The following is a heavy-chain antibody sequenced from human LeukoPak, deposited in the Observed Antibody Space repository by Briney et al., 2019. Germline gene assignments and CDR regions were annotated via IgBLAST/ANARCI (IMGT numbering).Heavy chain of an antibody. D-gene: IGHD4-23*01. CDR2: ISGSGGST. J-gene: IGHJ4*02. CDR3: AKDRGGLRWSQDHFDY. Sequence: GGSLRLSCAASGFTFSSYAMSWVRQAPGKGLEWVSAISGSGGSTYYADSVKGRFTIPRDNSKNTLYLQMNSLRAEDTAVYYCAKDRGGLRWSQDHFDYWGQGTLVTVSS. V-gene: IGHV3-23*01. CDR1: GFTFSSYA.